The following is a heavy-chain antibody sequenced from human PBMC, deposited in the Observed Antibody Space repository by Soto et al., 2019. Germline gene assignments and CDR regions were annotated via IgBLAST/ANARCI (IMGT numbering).Heavy chain of an antibody. V-gene: IGHV1-3*01. D-gene: IGHD3-16*01. Sequence: ASVKVSCKASGYTFTSYAMHWVRQAPGQRLEWMGWINAGNGNTKYSQKFQGRVTITRDTSASTAYMELSSLRSEDTAVYYCAITRLIYAGFDYWGQGTLVTVSS. CDR2: INAGNGNT. J-gene: IGHJ4*02. CDR1: GYTFTSYA. CDR3: AITRLIYAGFDY.